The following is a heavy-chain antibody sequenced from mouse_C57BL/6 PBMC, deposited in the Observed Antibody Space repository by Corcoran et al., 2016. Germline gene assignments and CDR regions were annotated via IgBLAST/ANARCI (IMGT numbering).Heavy chain of an antibody. CDR3: ASQLGYYYAMDY. CDR1: GYTFTDYY. V-gene: IGHV1-76*01. J-gene: IGHJ4*01. CDR2: IYPGSGNT. Sequence: QVQLKQSGAELVRPGASVKLSCKASGYTFTDYYINWVKQRSGQGLEWIARIYPGSGNTYYNEKFKGKATLTAEKSSSTAYMQLSSLTSEDSAVYFCASQLGYYYAMDYWGQGTSVTVSS. D-gene: IGHD4-1*02.